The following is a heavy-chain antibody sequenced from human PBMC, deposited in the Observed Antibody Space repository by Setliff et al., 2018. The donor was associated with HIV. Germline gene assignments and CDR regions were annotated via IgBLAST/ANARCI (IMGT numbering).Heavy chain of an antibody. J-gene: IGHJ6*02. CDR1: GFTFDDHT. D-gene: IGHD5-12*01. CDR3: AKDISGGNYGMDV. Sequence: GGSLRLSCAASGFTFDDHTMHWVRHAPGKGLEWVSGISWNSGSIGYGDSVKGRFTISRDNAKNSLYLEMNSLRAGDTALYYCAKDISGGNYGMDVWGQGTTVTVSS. V-gene: IGHV3-9*01. CDR2: ISWNSGSI.